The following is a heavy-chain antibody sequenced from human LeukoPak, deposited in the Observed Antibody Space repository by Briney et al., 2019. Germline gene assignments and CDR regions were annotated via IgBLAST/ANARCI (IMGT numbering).Heavy chain of an antibody. CDR2: ISDGGSRT. J-gene: IGHJ4*02. CDR3: AKVQLGIGVAS. Sequence: GGSLRLSCAPPGVSFRSSTVSSVPQAPGRGLEWVSGISDGGSRTYYADSVKGRFTISRDDSKNTLYLQMNSLRAEDTAVYYCAKVQLGIGVASWGPGTLVTVSS. V-gene: IGHV3-23*01. CDR1: GVSFRSST. D-gene: IGHD7-27*01.